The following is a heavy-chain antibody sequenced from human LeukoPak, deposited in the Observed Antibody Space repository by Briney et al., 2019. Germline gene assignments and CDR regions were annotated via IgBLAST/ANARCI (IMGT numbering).Heavy chain of an antibody. J-gene: IGHJ4*02. CDR2: INPTIGGT. CDR1: VYTFTGYY. V-gene: IGHV1-2*02. Sequence: ASVKVSCKASVYTFTGYYMHWVRLAPGQGLEWMGWINPTIGGTNVAQKFQGRVTMTKDTSISTAYMELSRLRSDDTAVYYCARAPGSNPIYYFDYWGQGTLVTVSS. CDR3: ARAPGSNPIYYFDY. D-gene: IGHD3-3*01.